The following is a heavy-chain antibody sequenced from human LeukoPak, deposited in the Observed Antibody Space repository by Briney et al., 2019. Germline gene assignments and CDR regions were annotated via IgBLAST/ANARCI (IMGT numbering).Heavy chain of an antibody. V-gene: IGHV3-21*01. J-gene: IGHJ4*02. CDR1: GFTFSNAW. D-gene: IGHD7-27*01. CDR2: ISTSSSY. Sequence: GGSLRLSCAASGFTFSNAWMSWVRQAPGKGLEWASFISTSSSYADSVKGRFTISRDNAKNSLYLQMNSLRAEDTAVYYCARGYWGYFDSWGQGTLVTVSS. CDR3: ARGYWGYFDS.